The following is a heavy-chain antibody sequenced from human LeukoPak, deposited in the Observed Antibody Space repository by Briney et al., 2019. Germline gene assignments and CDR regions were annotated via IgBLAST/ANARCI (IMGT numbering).Heavy chain of an antibody. V-gene: IGHV5-51*01. D-gene: IGHD3-22*01. CDR1: GYTFTSYW. Sequence: GESLKISCKGSGYTFTSYWIGWVRQMPGKGLEWMGIIYPGDSDTRYSPSFQGQVTISADKSISTAYLQWSSLKASDTAMHYCARRRYYYDSGGYSFDYWGQGTLVTVSS. J-gene: IGHJ4*02. CDR3: ARRRYYYDSGGYSFDY. CDR2: IYPGDSDT.